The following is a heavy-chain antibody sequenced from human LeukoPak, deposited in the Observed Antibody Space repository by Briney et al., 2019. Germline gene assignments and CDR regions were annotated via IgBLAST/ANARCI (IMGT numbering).Heavy chain of an antibody. V-gene: IGHV3-30*18. CDR1: GFTFSSYG. D-gene: IGHD4-17*01. Sequence: GGSLRLSCAASGFTFSSYGMHWVRQAPGKGLEWVAVISYDGSNKYYADSVKGRFTISRDNSKNTLHLQMNSLRAEDTAVYYCAKETYDYGDFSFDYWGQGTLVTVSS. CDR2: ISYDGSNK. J-gene: IGHJ4*02. CDR3: AKETYDYGDFSFDY.